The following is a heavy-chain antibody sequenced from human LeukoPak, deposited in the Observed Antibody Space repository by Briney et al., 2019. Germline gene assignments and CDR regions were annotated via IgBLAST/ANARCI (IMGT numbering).Heavy chain of an antibody. D-gene: IGHD3-22*01. Sequence: GGSLRLSCAASGFTLSSYAMSWVRQAPGKGLEWVSAISVSGNTYHADSVKGRFTISRDSSKNTLYLQMNRLRAEDAAIYYCAKDAGATMIIVVNYFDWWGQGTLVTVSS. CDR1: GFTLSSYA. J-gene: IGHJ4*02. CDR3: AKDAGATMIIVVNYFDW. CDR2: ISVSGNT. V-gene: IGHV3-23*01.